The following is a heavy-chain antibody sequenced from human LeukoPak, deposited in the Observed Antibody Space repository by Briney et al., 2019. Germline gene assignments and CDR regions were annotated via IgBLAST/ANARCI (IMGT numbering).Heavy chain of an antibody. CDR3: ASGGFLIGQ. CDR1: GFTFSSYA. CDR2: ISGSGGST. J-gene: IGHJ4*02. Sequence: GGSLRLSCAASGFTFSSYAMSWVRQAPGKGLEWVSAISGSGGSTYYADSVKGRFTISRDNSKSTLYLQMNSLRVEDTAMYYCASGGFLIGQWGQGTLVTVSS. V-gene: IGHV3-23*01. D-gene: IGHD2-21*01.